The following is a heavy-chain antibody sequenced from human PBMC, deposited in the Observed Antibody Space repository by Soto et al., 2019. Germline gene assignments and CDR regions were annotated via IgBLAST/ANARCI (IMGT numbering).Heavy chain of an antibody. J-gene: IGHJ6*02. Sequence: ASVKVSCKASGYTFTSYYMHWVRQAPGQGLEWMGIINPSGGSTSYAQKFQGRVTMTRDTSTSTVYMELSSLRSEDTAVYYCARDLSIPARPKGYYGMDVWGQGTTVTV. V-gene: IGHV1-46*01. CDR2: INPSGGST. CDR3: ARDLSIPARPKGYYGMDV. CDR1: GYTFTSYY. D-gene: IGHD6-6*01.